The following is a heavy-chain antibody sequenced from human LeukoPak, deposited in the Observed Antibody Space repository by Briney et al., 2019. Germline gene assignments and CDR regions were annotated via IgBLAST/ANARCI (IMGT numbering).Heavy chain of an antibody. CDR2: ISSDGRDK. D-gene: IGHD6-25*01. V-gene: IGHV3-30*03. CDR1: GFTFSGYA. CDR3: ARDLRRIAAYYFDY. J-gene: IGHJ4*02. Sequence: GGSLILSCAASGFTFSGYAIHWVRQAPGKGLEWVAVISSDGRDKHHADSVKGRFTISRDNSKNTLYLQTNSLRADDTAVYYCARDLRRIAAYYFDYWGQGTLVTVSS.